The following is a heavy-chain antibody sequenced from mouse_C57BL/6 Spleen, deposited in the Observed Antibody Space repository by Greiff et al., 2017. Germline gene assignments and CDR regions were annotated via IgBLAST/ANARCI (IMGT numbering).Heavy chain of an antibody. J-gene: IGHJ4*01. CDR1: GYTFTSYW. CDR3: ASDDGYYFYAMDY. D-gene: IGHD2-3*01. CDR2: INPSNGGT. V-gene: IGHV1-53*01. Sequence: VKLQQSGTELVKPGASVKLSCKASGYTFTSYWMHWVKQRPGQGLEWIGNINPSNGGTNYNEKFKSKATLTVDKSSSTAYMQLSSLTSEDSAVYYCASDDGYYFYAMDYWGQGTSVTVSS.